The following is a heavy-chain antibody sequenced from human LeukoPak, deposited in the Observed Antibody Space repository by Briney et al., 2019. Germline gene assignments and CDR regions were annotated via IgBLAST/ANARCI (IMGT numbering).Heavy chain of an antibody. D-gene: IGHD6-13*01. Sequence: AETVPLICTVSGGSISSSSSYWGWIRQPPGKGLEWIGSISYTGSTYYNPSLKSRVTISVDTSKNQFSLKLSSVTAADTAVYYCARVLAASAHFDYWGQGTLVSASS. CDR2: ISYTGST. V-gene: IGHV4-39*01. CDR3: ARVLAASAHFDY. J-gene: IGHJ4*02. CDR1: GGSISSSSSY.